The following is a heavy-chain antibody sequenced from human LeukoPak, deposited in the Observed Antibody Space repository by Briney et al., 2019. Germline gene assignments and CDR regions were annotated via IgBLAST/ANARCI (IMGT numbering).Heavy chain of an antibody. V-gene: IGHV1-69*06. CDR3: AREGGGSGWYGGYYFDY. D-gene: IGHD6-19*01. CDR1: GGTFSSYA. CDR2: IIPIFGTA. J-gene: IGHJ4*02. Sequence: ASVKVSCKASGGTFSSYAISWVRQAPGQGLEWMGGIIPIFGTANYAQKFQGRVTITADKSTSTAYMELSSLRSEDTAVYYCAREGGGSGWYGGYYFDYWGQGTLVTVSS.